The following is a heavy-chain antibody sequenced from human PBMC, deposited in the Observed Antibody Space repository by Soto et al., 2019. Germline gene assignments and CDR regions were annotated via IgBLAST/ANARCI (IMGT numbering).Heavy chain of an antibody. CDR1: GFTFSSYG. D-gene: IGHD3-3*01. V-gene: IGHV3-33*01. CDR2: IWYDGSNK. Sequence: QVQLVESGGGVVQPGRSLRLSCAASGFTFSSYGMHWVRQAPGKGLEWVAVIWYDGSNKYYADSVKGRFTISRDNSKNTLYLQMNSLRAEDTAVYYCARGFWSGYYGSEYFQHRGQGTLVTVSS. J-gene: IGHJ1*01. CDR3: ARGFWSGYYGSEYFQH.